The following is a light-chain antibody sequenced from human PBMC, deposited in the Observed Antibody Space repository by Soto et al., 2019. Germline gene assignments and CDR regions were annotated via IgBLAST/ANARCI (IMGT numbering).Light chain of an antibody. J-gene: IGKJ4*01. Sequence: DIVMTQSPGSLAVSLGERATISCKSSQSVSFKNNDKHYLAWFQHKPGQPPRLLIYWASTRDSGVPDRFSGSASGTDFTLTISSLQAEDVAVYYCQQYYTTPLTFGGGTKVDIK. CDR2: WAS. CDR3: QQYYTTPLT. CDR1: QSVSFKNNDKHY. V-gene: IGKV4-1*01.